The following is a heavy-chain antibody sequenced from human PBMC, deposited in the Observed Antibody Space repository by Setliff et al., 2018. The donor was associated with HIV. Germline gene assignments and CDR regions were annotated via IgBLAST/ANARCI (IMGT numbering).Heavy chain of an antibody. V-gene: IGHV4-39*02. CDR2: IFYSETVYYGGRT. J-gene: IGHJ4*02. Sequence: SETLSLTCTVSGGSISSSSYYWGWIRQPPGKGPEWIGSIFYSETVYYGGRTYYSPSLKSRVTISIDTSNNQISLRLSSVTAADTAMYYCVRDDYGYNGKGFDYWGPGTLVTVSS. D-gene: IGHD4-17*01. CDR1: GGSISSSSYY. CDR3: VRDDYGYNGKGFDY.